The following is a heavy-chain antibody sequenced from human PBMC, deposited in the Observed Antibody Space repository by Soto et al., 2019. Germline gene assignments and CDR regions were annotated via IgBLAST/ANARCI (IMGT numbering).Heavy chain of an antibody. CDR1: RFDFSSYE. Sequence: GGSLRLSCVASRFDFSSYEMSWVRQAAGKGLEWVSRVSLTGDRTNYAGSVKGRFTVSRDNFKNALYLEMDSLRPDDTAIYYCARGGGYCTPTSCAIDSWGRGTPVTVSS. CDR3: ARGGGYCTPTSCAIDS. V-gene: IGHV3-23*01. D-gene: IGHD2-8*01. J-gene: IGHJ4*02. CDR2: VSLTGDRT.